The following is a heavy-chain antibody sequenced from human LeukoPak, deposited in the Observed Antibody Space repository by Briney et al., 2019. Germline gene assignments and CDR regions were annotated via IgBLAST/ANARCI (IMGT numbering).Heavy chain of an antibody. CDR1: SFTFSSSS. CDR2: IYSGGGT. Sequence: GGSLRLSCAASSFTFSSSSMSWVRQAPGKGLEWVSVIYSGGGTDYADSVKGRFTISRDNSKNTLYLQMNSLRVEDTAVYYCARSSHYDILTGYSEEDAFDIWGQGTMVTVSS. CDR3: ARSSHYDILTGYSEEDAFDI. J-gene: IGHJ3*02. V-gene: IGHV3-53*01. D-gene: IGHD3-9*01.